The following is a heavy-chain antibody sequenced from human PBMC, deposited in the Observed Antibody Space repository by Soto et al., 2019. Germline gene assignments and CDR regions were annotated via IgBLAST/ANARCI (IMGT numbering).Heavy chain of an antibody. CDR1: GYTFTSYY. CDR3: ATWGNYDSSGYYQYLFDY. Sequence: ASVKVSCKASGYTFTSYYMHWVRQAPGQGLEWMGIINPSGGSTSYAQKFQGRVTMTRDTSTSTVYMELSSLRSEDTAVYYCATWGNYDSSGYYQYLFDYWGQGTLVTAPQ. D-gene: IGHD3-22*01. J-gene: IGHJ4*02. CDR2: INPSGGST. V-gene: IGHV1-46*01.